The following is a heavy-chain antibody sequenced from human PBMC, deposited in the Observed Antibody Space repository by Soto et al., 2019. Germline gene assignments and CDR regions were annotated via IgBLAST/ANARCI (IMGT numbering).Heavy chain of an antibody. CDR3: ARGILDHRGHFDY. V-gene: IGHV4-30-4*01. D-gene: IGHD3-3*01. Sequence: QVQLQESGPGLLKASQTLSLTCSVFGGSVSTGDFYWSWIRQPPGQGLEWIGYIYYSGSSYYHPSLKSRVVISVDASKNQFSLNLLSVTAASTAIYFCARGILDHRGHFDYWCRGTLVDASS. J-gene: IGHJ4*02. CDR2: IYYSGSS. CDR1: GGSVSTGDFY.